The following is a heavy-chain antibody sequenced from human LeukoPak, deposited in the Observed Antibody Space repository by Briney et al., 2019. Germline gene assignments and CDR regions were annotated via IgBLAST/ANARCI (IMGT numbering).Heavy chain of an antibody. D-gene: IGHD3-10*01. Sequence: SETLSLTCAVYGGSFSGYYWSWIRQPPGKGLEWIGEINHSGSTNYNPSLKSRVTISVDTSKNQFSLKLSSVTAADTAVYYCARVGYGSGSYGHYYYYMDVWGKGTTVTVSS. CDR2: INHSGST. V-gene: IGHV4-34*01. CDR1: GGSFSGYY. CDR3: ARVGYGSGSYGHYYYYMDV. J-gene: IGHJ6*03.